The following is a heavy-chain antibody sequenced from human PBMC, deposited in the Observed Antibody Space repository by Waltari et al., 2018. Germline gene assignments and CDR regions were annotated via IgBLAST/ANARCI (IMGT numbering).Heavy chain of an antibody. CDR3: AGGDFWSGPRPVVVDY. Sequence: QVQLQQWGAGLLKPSETLSLTCAVYGGSFSGYYWSWIRQPPGKGLEWIGEINHSGSTNYNPSLKSRVTISVDTSKNQFSLKLSSVTAADTAVYYCAGGDFWSGPRPVVVDYWGQGTLVTVSS. J-gene: IGHJ4*02. CDR2: INHSGST. CDR1: GGSFSGYY. D-gene: IGHD3-3*01. V-gene: IGHV4-34*01.